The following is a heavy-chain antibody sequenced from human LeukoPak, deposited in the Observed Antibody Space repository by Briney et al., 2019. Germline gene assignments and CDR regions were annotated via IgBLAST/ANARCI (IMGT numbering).Heavy chain of an antibody. V-gene: IGHV4-59*01. CDR3: ARALYSGYDY. J-gene: IGHJ4*02. Sequence: PSETLSLTCTVYGGSISSYYWSWIRQPPGKGLEWIGYIYYSGSTNYNPSLKSRVTISVDTSKNQFSLKLSSVTAADTAVYYCARALYSGYDYWGQGTLVTVSS. D-gene: IGHD5-12*01. CDR2: IYYSGST. CDR1: GGSISSYY.